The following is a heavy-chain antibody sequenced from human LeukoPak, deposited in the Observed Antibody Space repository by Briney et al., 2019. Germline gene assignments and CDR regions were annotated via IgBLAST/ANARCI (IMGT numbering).Heavy chain of an antibody. CDR2: INHSGST. D-gene: IGHD3-10*01. Sequence: SETLSLTCAVYGGSFSGYYWSWIRQPPGKGLEWIGEINHSGSTTYNPSLKSRITISVDTSKNQFSLKLSSGTAADTAVYYCARVEGKEVRGVIVYYYYYGMDVWGKGTTVTVSS. V-gene: IGHV4-34*01. CDR3: ARVEGKEVRGVIVYYYYYGMDV. J-gene: IGHJ6*04. CDR1: GGSFSGYY.